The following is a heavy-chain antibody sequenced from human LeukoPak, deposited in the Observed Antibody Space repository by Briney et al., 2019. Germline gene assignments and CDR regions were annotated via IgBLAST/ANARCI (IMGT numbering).Heavy chain of an antibody. Sequence: PSETLSLTCNVSGGSINTNNYYWGWIRQPPGKGLEWIGSIYHSGFAYYNPSLKSRVTISVDTSKNQFSLKLSSVTAADTAVYYCARDFIVPRAFDIWGQGTMVTVSS. V-gene: IGHV4-39*07. CDR3: ARDFIVPRAFDI. CDR2: IYHSGFA. D-gene: IGHD2-2*01. CDR1: GGSINTNNYY. J-gene: IGHJ3*02.